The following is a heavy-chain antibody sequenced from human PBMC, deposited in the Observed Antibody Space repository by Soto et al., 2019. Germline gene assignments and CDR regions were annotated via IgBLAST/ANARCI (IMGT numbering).Heavy chain of an antibody. V-gene: IGHV3-33*01. Sequence: QVQLVESGGGVVQPGRSLRLSCAASGFTFSSYGMHWVRQAPGKGLEWVAVIWYDGSNKYYADSVKGRFTISRDNSKNTLYLQMNSLRAEDTAVYYCARESEGYCSGGSCYLFDYWGQGTLVTVSS. J-gene: IGHJ4*02. CDR3: ARESEGYCSGGSCYLFDY. D-gene: IGHD2-15*01. CDR2: IWYDGSNK. CDR1: GFTFSSYG.